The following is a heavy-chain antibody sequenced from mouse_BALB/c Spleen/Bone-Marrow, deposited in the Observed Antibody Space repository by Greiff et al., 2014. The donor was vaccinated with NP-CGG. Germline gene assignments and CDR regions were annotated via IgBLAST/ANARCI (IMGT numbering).Heavy chain of an antibody. CDR2: IDTSDSYT. V-gene: IGHV1-69*01. CDR3: ARSDYRFDPLPY. CDR1: GHTFTDYW. D-gene: IGHD2-14*01. Sequence: QVQLQQSGAELVMPGASVKMSCKASGHTFTDYWMHWVKQRPGQGLEWIGAIDTSDSYTSYYQKFKGKATLTVDESSSTAYMQLSSLTSGDSTVYYCARSDYRFDPLPYWGQGTLVTVSA. J-gene: IGHJ3*01.